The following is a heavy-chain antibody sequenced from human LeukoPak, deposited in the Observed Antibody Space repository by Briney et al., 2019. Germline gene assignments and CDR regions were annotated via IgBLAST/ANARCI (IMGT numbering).Heavy chain of an antibody. CDR1: GGSISSYY. CDR2: IYYSGST. J-gene: IGHJ6*03. D-gene: IGHD3-10*01. V-gene: IGHV4-59*01. CDR3: ARYSRDYYGSGSYFYYYYMDV. Sequence: RSETLSLTCTVSGGSISSYYWSWIRQPPGKGLEWIGYIYYSGSTNYNPSLKSRVTISVDTSKNQFSLKLSSVTAADTAVYYCARYSRDYYGSGSYFYYYYMDVWGKGTTVTISS.